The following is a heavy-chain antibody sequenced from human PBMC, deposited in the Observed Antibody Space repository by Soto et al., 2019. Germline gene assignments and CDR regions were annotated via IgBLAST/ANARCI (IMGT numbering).Heavy chain of an antibody. Sequence: ASVKVSCKASGGTFSSYAISWVRQAPGKGLEWMGGFDPEDGETIYAQKFQGRVTMTEDTSTDTAYMELSSLRSEDTAVYYCATDSGSYDFWSGYPRYYYYGMDVWGQGTTVTVSS. CDR1: GGTFSSYA. CDR3: ATDSGSYDFWSGYPRYYYYGMDV. CDR2: FDPEDGET. J-gene: IGHJ6*02. D-gene: IGHD3-3*01. V-gene: IGHV1-24*01.